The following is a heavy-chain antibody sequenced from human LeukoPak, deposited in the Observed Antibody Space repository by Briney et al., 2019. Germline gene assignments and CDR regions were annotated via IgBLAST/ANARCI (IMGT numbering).Heavy chain of an antibody. J-gene: IGHJ4*02. Sequence: ASVKVSCKASGYTFTGYYMHWVRQAPGQGLGWMGWINPNSGGTNYAQKFQGRATMTRDTSISTAYMELSRLRSDDTAVYYCASVSYDFWSGYRTGLDYWGQGTLVTVSS. CDR3: ASVSYDFWSGYRTGLDY. D-gene: IGHD3-3*01. CDR1: GYTFTGYY. CDR2: INPNSGGT. V-gene: IGHV1-2*02.